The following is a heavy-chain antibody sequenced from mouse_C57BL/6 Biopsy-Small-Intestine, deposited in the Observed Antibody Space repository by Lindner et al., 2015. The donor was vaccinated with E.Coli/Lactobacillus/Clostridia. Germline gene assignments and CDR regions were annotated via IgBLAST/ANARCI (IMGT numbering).Heavy chain of an antibody. D-gene: IGHD1-1*01. CDR2: INPGSGNT. CDR1: GYAFTNYL. Sequence: QLQESGAELMKPGTSVKVSCRASGYAFTNYLIEWVKLRPGQGLEWIGVINPGSGNTNYNEKFKGKATLTADKSSSTAYMQLSSLTSEDSAIYYCSRGYGNSYYFDYWGQGTTLTVSS. CDR3: SRGYGNSYYFDY. V-gene: IGHV1-54*01. J-gene: IGHJ2*01.